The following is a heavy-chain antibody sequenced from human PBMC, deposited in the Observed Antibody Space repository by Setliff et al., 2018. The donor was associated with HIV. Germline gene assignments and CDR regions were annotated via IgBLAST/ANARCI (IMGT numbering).Heavy chain of an antibody. CDR2: IYPGDSDT. CDR1: GYSFTSYW. CDR3: ARPATYGTLDAFDI. D-gene: IGHD3-10*01. Sequence: PGESLTISCKGSGYSFTSYWIAWVRQMPRKGLEWMGIIYPGDSDTRYSPSFQGQVTISADKSISTAYLQWSSLKASDTAMYYCARPATYGTLDAFDIWGQGTMVTVSS. V-gene: IGHV5-51*01. J-gene: IGHJ3*02.